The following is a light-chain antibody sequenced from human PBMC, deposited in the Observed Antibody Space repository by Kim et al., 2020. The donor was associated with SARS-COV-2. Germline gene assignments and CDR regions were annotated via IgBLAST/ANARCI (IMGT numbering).Light chain of an antibody. J-gene: IGLJ1*01. CDR3: QVWESGSAYV. V-gene: IGLV3-21*01. CDR1: NIGSKS. CDR2: YDS. Sequence: SYELTQPPSVSVAPGKTASIICGGNNIGSKSVHWYQQKPGQAPVVVISYDSDRPSGIPERFSGSSSGNTATLTISRVEAGDEADYYCQVWESGSAYVFGTGTKVTVL.